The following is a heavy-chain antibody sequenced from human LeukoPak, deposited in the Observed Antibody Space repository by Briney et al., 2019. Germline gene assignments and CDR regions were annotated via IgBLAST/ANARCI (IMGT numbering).Heavy chain of an antibody. CDR3: ARHVSGNLWYIDD. CDR2: IYHTGRT. J-gene: IGHJ4*02. Sequence: SETLSLTCAISTYSINSDYHWAWIRQPPGKGLEWIGSIYHTGRTYYNPAHKTRVTILLDTSRNQFSLRLSSVTASDTAVYFCARHVSGNLWYIDDWGQGTLVTVSS. CDR1: TYSINSDYH. D-gene: IGHD1-26*01. V-gene: IGHV4-38-2*01.